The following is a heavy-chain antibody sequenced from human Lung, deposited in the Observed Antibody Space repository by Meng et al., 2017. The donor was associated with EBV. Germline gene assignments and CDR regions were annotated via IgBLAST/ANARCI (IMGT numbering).Heavy chain of an antibody. D-gene: IGHD3-22*01. V-gene: IGHV1-3*01. CDR1: GYTLTSYA. J-gene: IGHJ4*02. Sequence: VNSGWYGRSHGDYGNVSCKAAGYTLTSYAMHWVRPAPGKRLEWMGWINAGNGNTKYSQRFQGRVTITRDTSASTAYMELSSLRSEDTTVYYCARAGYDSSGYYPQPFDYWGQGTLVTVSS. CDR2: INAGNGNT. CDR3: ARAGYDSSGYYPQPFDY.